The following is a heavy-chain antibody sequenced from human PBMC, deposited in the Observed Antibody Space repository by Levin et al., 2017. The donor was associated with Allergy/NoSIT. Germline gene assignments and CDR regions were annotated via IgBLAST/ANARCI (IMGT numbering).Heavy chain of an antibody. D-gene: IGHD3-3*01. Sequence: GASVKVSCKASGYTFTNYGINWVRQAPGQGLEWMGWISAYNGNTEYAQKIQGRVNMTTDTSTSTAYMELRSLRSDDTAVYYCARQRSGCFDHWGQGALVTVSS. J-gene: IGHJ4*02. CDR1: GYTFTNYG. CDR2: ISAYNGNT. V-gene: IGHV1-18*01. CDR3: ARQRSGCFDH.